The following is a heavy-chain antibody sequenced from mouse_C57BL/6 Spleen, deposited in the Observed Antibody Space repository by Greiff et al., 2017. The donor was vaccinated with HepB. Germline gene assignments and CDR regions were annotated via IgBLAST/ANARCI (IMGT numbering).Heavy chain of an antibody. D-gene: IGHD2-3*01. V-gene: IGHV1-42*01. Sequence: EVQLQQSGPELVKPGASVKISCKASGYSFTGYYMNWVKQSPEKSLEWIGEINPSTGGTTYNQKFKAKATLTVDKSSSTAYMQLKSLTSEDSAVYYCAKKGYYACFDYSGQGTPLTVSS. CDR2: INPSTGGT. CDR1: GYSFTGYY. J-gene: IGHJ2*01. CDR3: AKKGYYACFDY.